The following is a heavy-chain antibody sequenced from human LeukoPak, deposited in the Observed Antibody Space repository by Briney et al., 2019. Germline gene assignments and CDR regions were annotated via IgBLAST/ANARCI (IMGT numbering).Heavy chain of an antibody. CDR1: GFTFSSYW. CDR3: ARDAAGTLSYYYGMDV. J-gene: IGHJ6*02. CDR2: IKQNGSEK. Sequence: AGPLRLSCAASGFTFSSYWMSWVRQAPGKGLEWVANIKQNGSEKYYVDSVRGRFTISRDNAKTSLYLQMNSLRAEDTAVYYCARDAAGTLSYYYGMDVWGQGTTVTVSS. V-gene: IGHV3-7*01. D-gene: IGHD6-19*01.